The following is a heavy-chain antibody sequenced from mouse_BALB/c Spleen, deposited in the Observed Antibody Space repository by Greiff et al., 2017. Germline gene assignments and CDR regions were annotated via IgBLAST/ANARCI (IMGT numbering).Heavy chain of an antibody. V-gene: IGHV1-15*01. CDR1: GYTFTDYE. Sequence: VQLVESGAELVRPGASVTLSCKASGYTFTDYEMHWVKQTPVHGLEWIGAIDPETGGTAYNQKFKGKATLTADKSSSTAYMELRSLTSEDSAVYYCTRDDTTATRGFDYWGQGTTLTVSS. D-gene: IGHD1-2*01. CDR2: IDPETGGT. J-gene: IGHJ2*01. CDR3: TRDDTTATRGFDY.